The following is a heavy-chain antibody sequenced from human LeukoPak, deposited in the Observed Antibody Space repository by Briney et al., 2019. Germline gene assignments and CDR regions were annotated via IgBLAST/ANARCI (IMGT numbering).Heavy chain of an antibody. J-gene: IGHJ4*02. Sequence: PGGSLRLSCAASGFXFDDYAVHWVRQAPGKGLEWVSLLTGDGGSTFYADAVKGRFSISRDNSKNSLYLQMNGLRTEDTALYYCAKEGPIAVAGYFDLWGQGTLVTVSS. V-gene: IGHV3-43*02. D-gene: IGHD6-19*01. CDR1: GFXFDDYA. CDR3: AKEGPIAVAGYFDL. CDR2: LTGDGGST.